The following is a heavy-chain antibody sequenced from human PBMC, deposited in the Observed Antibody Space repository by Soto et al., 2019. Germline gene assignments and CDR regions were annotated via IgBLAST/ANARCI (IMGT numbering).Heavy chain of an antibody. V-gene: IGHV1-46*01. Sequence: QVQLAQSGAEVKKPGASVKISCTASGNTFTSYSIHWVRQAPGQGLEWMGMINPTGGSISYAQRFEGRVTMTRDTSPTIVYMELSGLSSDDTAVYYCVRTYGYWGQGTLVTVSS. CDR2: INPTGGSI. J-gene: IGHJ4*02. CDR1: GNTFTSYS. CDR3: VRTYGY. D-gene: IGHD4-17*01.